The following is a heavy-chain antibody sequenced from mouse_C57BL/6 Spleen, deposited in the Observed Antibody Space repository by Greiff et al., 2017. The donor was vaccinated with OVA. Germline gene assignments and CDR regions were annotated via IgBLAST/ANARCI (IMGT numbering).Heavy chain of an antibody. Sequence: EVQLVESGGGLVKPGGSLKLSCAASGFTFSSYTMSWVRQTPEKRLEWVATISGGGGNTYYPDSVKGRFTISRDNAKNTLYLQMSSLRSEDTALYYGASPRYSNEAWLAYWGQGTLVTVSA. V-gene: IGHV5-9*01. D-gene: IGHD2-5*01. J-gene: IGHJ3*01. CDR2: ISGGGGNT. CDR1: GFTFSSYT. CDR3: ASPRYSNEAWLAY.